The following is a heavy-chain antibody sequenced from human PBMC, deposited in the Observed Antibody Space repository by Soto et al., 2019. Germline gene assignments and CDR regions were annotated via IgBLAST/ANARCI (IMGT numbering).Heavy chain of an antibody. CDR1: GFTFSSYW. CDR2: INSDGSST. D-gene: IGHD2-15*01. J-gene: IGHJ5*02. CDR3: ARGVGVAATLRAHWFDP. Sequence: GGSLRLSCAASGFTFSSYWMHWVRQAPGKGLVWVSRINSDGSSTNYADSVKGRFTISRDNAKNTLYLQMNSLRAEDTAVYYCARGVGVAATLRAHWFDPWGQGTLVTVSS. V-gene: IGHV3-74*01.